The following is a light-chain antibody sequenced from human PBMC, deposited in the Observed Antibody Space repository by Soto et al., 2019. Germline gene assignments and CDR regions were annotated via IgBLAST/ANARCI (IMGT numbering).Light chain of an antibody. J-gene: IGKJ4*01. CDR2: DAS. Sequence: EIVLTQSPATLSLSPGERATLSCRASQSVSSYLAWYQQKPGQAPRLLIYDASNRATGIPARFSGSGSGTEFTLTISSLQSEDFALYYCQQYNNWPLTFGGGTKVEIK. CDR1: QSVSSY. V-gene: IGKV3-11*01. CDR3: QQYNNWPLT.